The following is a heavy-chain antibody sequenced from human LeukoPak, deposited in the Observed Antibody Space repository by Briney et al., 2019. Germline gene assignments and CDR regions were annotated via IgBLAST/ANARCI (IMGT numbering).Heavy chain of an antibody. D-gene: IGHD3-22*01. Sequence: ASVKVSCKASGYTFTGYYMHWVRQAPGQGLEWMGWINPNSGGTNYAQKFQGRVTMTRDTSISTAYMELSRLRSDDTAVYYCAREDYDSSGYSDYWGQGTLVTASS. J-gene: IGHJ4*02. CDR1: GYTFTGYY. CDR3: AREDYDSSGYSDY. V-gene: IGHV1-2*02. CDR2: INPNSGGT.